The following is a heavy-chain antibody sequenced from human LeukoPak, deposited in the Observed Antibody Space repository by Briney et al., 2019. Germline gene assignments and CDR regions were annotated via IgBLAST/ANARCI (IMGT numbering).Heavy chain of an antibody. D-gene: IGHD3-3*01. J-gene: IGHJ5*02. Sequence: SETLSLTCTVSGGSISSSSYYWGWIRQPPGKGLEWIGSIYYSGSTYYNPSLKSRVTISVVTSKNQFSLKLSSVTAADTAVYYCARVGPAITIFGVVTLNWFDPWGQGTLVTVSS. CDR1: GGSISSSSYY. CDR2: IYYSGST. V-gene: IGHV4-39*07. CDR3: ARVGPAITIFGVVTLNWFDP.